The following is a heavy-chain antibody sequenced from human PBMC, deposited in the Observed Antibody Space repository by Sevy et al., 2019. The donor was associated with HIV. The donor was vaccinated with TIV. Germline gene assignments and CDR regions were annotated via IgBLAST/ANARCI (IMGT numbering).Heavy chain of an antibody. V-gene: IGHV3-23*01. J-gene: IGHJ4*02. Sequence: GGSLRLSCAASGFTFRNYALGWVRQAPGKGLEWVSALSGSGDNAYYADSVKGRFPISRDNSKNALNLQMKSLRAEDTAMDYCAKDIAGAYTYGYDSANFDYWGQGTLVTASS. D-gene: IGHD5-18*01. CDR2: LSGSGDNA. CDR3: AKDIAGAYTYGYDSANFDY. CDR1: GFTFRNYA.